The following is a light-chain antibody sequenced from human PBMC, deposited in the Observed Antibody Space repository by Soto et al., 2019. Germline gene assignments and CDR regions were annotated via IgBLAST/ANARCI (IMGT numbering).Light chain of an antibody. Sequence: EIVLTQSPATLSLSPGERATLSCRASQSVSSYLAWYQQKPGQAPRLLIYDASSRATGIPARFSGSGSGTDFTRTITSLEPEDFAVYYCPQRSNWPSTFGRGTKVEI. J-gene: IGKJ4*01. V-gene: IGKV3-11*01. CDR2: DAS. CDR1: QSVSSY. CDR3: PQRSNWPST.